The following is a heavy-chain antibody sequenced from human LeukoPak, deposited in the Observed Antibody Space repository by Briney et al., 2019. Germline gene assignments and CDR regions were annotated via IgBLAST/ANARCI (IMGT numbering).Heavy chain of an antibody. CDR1: GFTFSSYS. D-gene: IGHD1-1*01. Sequence: GGSLRLSCAASGFTFSSYSMNWVRQAPGKGLEWVSSISSSSSYIYYADSVKGRFTISRDNAKNSLYLQMNSLRAEDTAVYYCARGNWNDADHYMDVWGKGTTVTVSS. J-gene: IGHJ6*03. V-gene: IGHV3-21*01. CDR3: ARGNWNDADHYMDV. CDR2: ISSSSSYI.